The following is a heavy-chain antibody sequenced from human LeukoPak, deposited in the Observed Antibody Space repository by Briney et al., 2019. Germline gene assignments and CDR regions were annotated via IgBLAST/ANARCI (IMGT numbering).Heavy chain of an antibody. V-gene: IGHV4-59*08. D-gene: IGHD6-19*01. CDR1: GGSISSYY. CDR2: IYYSGST. Sequence: ASETLSLTCTISGGSISSYYWSWIRQPPGKGLEWIGYIYYSGSTNYNPSLKSRVTISVDTSKNQFSLKLSSVTAADTAVYYRALLAAGYWYFDLWGRGTLVTVSS. CDR3: ALLAAGYWYFDL. J-gene: IGHJ2*01.